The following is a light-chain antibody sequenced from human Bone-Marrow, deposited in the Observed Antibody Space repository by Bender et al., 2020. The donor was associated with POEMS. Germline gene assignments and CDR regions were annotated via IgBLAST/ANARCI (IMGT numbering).Light chain of an antibody. CDR2: DVS. CDR3: CSYAGSNTFV. CDR1: SSDVGGYNY. V-gene: IGLV2-11*01. J-gene: IGLJ3*02. Sequence: QSPLTQPRSVSGSPGQSVTMSCTGTSSDVGGYNYVSWYQQHPGKAPKVIIYDVSARPSGVPYRFSGSKSGNTASLTISGLQAEDEADYYCCSYAGSNTFVFGGGTKLTVL.